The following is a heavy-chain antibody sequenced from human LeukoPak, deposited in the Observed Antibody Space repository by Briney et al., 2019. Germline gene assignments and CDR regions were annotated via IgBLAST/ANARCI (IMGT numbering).Heavy chain of an antibody. Sequence: GGSLRLSCAASGFTFSSYEMNWVRQAPGKGLEWVSYISSSGSTIYYADSVKGRFTISRDNAKNSLYLQMNSLRAEDTAVYYCARTTTVTTRIGAFDIWGQGTMVTVSS. CDR2: ISSSGSTI. V-gene: IGHV3-48*03. D-gene: IGHD4-17*01. J-gene: IGHJ3*02. CDR3: ARTTTVTTRIGAFDI. CDR1: GFTFSSYE.